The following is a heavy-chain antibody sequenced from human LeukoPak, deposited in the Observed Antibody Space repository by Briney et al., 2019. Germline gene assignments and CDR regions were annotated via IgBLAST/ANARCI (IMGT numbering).Heavy chain of an antibody. Sequence: GGSLRLSCAAPGFSFSRYDIHWVRQAPGKGLEWVAFIRYDGSNKTDADSVKGRFTISRDNFMSTVYLQMNCLRAEDTAVYYCAKDRQTITIFGVVNTPRANFDYWGQGTLVTVSS. CDR2: IRYDGSNK. CDR1: GFSFSRYD. V-gene: IGHV3-30*02. J-gene: IGHJ4*02. CDR3: AKDRQTITIFGVVNTPRANFDY. D-gene: IGHD3-3*01.